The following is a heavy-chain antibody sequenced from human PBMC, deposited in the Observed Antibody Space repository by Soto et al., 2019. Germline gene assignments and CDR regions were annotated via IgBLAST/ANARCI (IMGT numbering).Heavy chain of an antibody. Sequence: QLQLQESGPGLVKPSETLSLTCSVSGGSITTSSYNRDWIRQPPGKGLEWIGTIYYDGSTSYNPSLQSQVTISVDTSKNHFALKVNSVTAADTAVYYCARFYGNAFDVWGRGTVVTVSS. CDR2: IYYDGST. J-gene: IGHJ3*01. V-gene: IGHV4-39*02. D-gene: IGHD3-10*01. CDR3: ARFYGNAFDV. CDR1: GGSITTSSYN.